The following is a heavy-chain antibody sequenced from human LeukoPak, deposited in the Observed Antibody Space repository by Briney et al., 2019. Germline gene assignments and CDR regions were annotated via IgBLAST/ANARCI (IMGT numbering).Heavy chain of an antibody. D-gene: IGHD6-6*01. CDR2: IRGSGDTA. V-gene: IGHV3-23*01. CDR1: GFTFSSHS. CDR3: AKVTWESRPPDCNS. J-gene: IGHJ4*02. Sequence: PGGSLRLSCAASGFTFSSHSMAWVRQAPGKGLEWLSAIRGSGDTALYADSVKGRFTISRDSFKNIVYLEMNSLRAEDTATYYCAKVTWESRPPDCNSWGPGTLVTVSS.